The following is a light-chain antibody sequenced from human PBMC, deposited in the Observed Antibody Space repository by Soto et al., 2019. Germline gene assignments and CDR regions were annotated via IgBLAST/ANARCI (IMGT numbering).Light chain of an antibody. J-gene: IGLJ1*01. V-gene: IGLV2-23*01. CDR2: EGS. CDR1: SSDVGSYNL. Sequence: QSVLTQPASVSGSPGQSITISCTGTSSDVGSYNLVSWYQQHPGKAPKLMIYEGSKRPSGVSNRFSGSKSGNTASLTISGLQAEVEADYYCCSYARGSTYVFGTGTKVTVL. CDR3: CSYARGSTYV.